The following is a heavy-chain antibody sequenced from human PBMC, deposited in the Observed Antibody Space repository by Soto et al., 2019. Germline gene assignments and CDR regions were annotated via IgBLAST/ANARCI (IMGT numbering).Heavy chain of an antibody. V-gene: IGHV4-4*02. CDR3: ASLGYCSGADCHGTR. D-gene: IGHD2-8*02. Sequence: QVQLLESGPGVVKPSGTLSLTCAVSGGSVSSNNWWTWVRQPPGQGLEWIGEIYQSGSTNYNPSLKRRVTISVDKFKNKFSLKLTSVTAADTAVYFCASLGYCSGADCHGTRWGQGILVTVSS. CDR1: GGSVSSNNW. CDR2: IYQSGST. J-gene: IGHJ4*01.